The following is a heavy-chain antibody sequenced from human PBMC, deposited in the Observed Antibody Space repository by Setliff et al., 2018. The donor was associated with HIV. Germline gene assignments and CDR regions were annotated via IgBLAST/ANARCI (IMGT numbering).Heavy chain of an antibody. D-gene: IGHD7-27*01. CDR1: GFSISSDGFY. V-gene: IGHV4-31*03. CDR3: ARVPTWGEAPFAFDV. Sequence: LSLTCTLSGFSISSDGFYWNWLRQRPGKGLAWIGYIFGSGITYYNPSLKSRLRLSIDTSANQFSVELSSVTAADTALYFWARVPTWGEAPFAFDVWGLGTMVTVSS. CDR2: IFGSGIT. J-gene: IGHJ3*01.